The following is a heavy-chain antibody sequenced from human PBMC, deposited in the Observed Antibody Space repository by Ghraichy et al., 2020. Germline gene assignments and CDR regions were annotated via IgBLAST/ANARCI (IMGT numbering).Heavy chain of an antibody. J-gene: IGHJ6*03. Sequence: GGSLRLSCAASGFTFSSYSMNWVRQAPGKGLEWVSYISSSSTIYYADSVKGRFTISRDNAKNSMYLQMNSLRDEDTAEYYCASNRITMVRGVIVYYYYMDVRGKGTPVTVSS. CDR2: ISSSSTI. D-gene: IGHD3-10*01. CDR3: ASNRITMVRGVIVYYYYMDV. CDR1: GFTFSSYS. V-gene: IGHV3-48*02.